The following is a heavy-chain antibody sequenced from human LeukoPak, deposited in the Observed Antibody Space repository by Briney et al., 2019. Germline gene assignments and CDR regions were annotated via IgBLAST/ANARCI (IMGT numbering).Heavy chain of an antibody. Sequence: GGSLRLSCAASGFTFSNFWMNWVRQAPGKGLEWVANIKEDGSKKNYVDSVKGRFTISRDNPKNSLYLQMDSLRAEDTAIYYCARDYWWNYDYWGQGTLVTVSS. CDR3: ARDYWWNYDY. D-gene: IGHD1-7*01. CDR1: GFTFSNFW. J-gene: IGHJ4*02. CDR2: IKEDGSKK. V-gene: IGHV3-7*01.